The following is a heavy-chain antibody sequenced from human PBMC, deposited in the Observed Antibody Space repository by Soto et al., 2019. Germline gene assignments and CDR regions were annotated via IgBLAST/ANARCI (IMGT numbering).Heavy chain of an antibody. CDR3: AKAEDDILTAYPYYFDY. CDR2: ISAYNGDT. D-gene: IGHD3-9*01. J-gene: IGHJ4*02. Sequence: HVQLVQSDAEVRKPGASVKVSCKASGYTFSTHVISWVRQAPGQGLQWMGWISAYNGDTNYAQKFQGRLTVTTDTSTSTAYMELENLRSDDTAVYYCAKAEDDILTAYPYYFDYWGQGTLVTVSS. V-gene: IGHV1-18*01. CDR1: GYTFSTHV.